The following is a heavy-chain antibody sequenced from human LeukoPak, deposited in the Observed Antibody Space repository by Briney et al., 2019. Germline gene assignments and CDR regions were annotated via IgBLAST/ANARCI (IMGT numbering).Heavy chain of an antibody. CDR2: IYTSGST. D-gene: IGHD1-26*01. J-gene: IGHJ4*02. Sequence: PSETLSLTCTVSGGSISSGSYYWRWIRQPAGKGLEWIGRIYTSGSTNYNPSLKSRVTISVDTSKNQFSLKLSSVTAADTAVYYCARGRRGGSYPFDYWGQGTLVTVSS. CDR3: ARGRRGGSYPFDY. V-gene: IGHV4-61*02. CDR1: GGSISSGSYY.